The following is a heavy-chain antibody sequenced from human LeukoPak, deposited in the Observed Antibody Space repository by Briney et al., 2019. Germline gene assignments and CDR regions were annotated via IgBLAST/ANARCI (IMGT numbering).Heavy chain of an antibody. CDR1: GGSISSYY. V-gene: IGHV4-59*12. J-gene: IGHJ6*02. CDR3: ARLTYYYGSGSAYGMDV. D-gene: IGHD3-10*01. Sequence: PSETLSLTCTVSGGSISSYYWSWIRQPPGKGLEWIGYIYYSGSTNYNPSLKSRVTISVDTSKNQFSLKLSSVTAADTAVYYCARLTYYYGSGSAYGMDVWGQGTTVTVSS. CDR2: IYYSGST.